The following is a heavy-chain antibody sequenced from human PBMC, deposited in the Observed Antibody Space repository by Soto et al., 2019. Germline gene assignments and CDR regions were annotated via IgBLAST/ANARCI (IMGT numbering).Heavy chain of an antibody. Sequence: ASVKVSCKVSGYTLTELSMHWVRQAPGKGLEWMGGFDPEDGETIYAQKFQGRVTMTEDTSTDTAYMELSSLRSEDTAVYYCATRSIAARPSPNYYYYYDMAVWGKGTTVTVSS. D-gene: IGHD6-6*01. V-gene: IGHV1-24*01. CDR1: GYTLTELS. CDR2: FDPEDGET. CDR3: ATRSIAARPSPNYYYYYDMAV. J-gene: IGHJ6*03.